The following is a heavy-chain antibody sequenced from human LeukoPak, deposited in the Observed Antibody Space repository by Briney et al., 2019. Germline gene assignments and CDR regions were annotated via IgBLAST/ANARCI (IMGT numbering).Heavy chain of an antibody. Sequence: PGGSLRLSCAVSGFTFSSYWMSWVRQAPGKGLERVANIKQDGSEKYYVDSVKGRFTISRDNDKNSLYLQMNSLRAEDTAVYYCARVRGSHSSDLWGQGTLVTVSS. CDR2: IKQDGSEK. CDR1: GFTFSSYW. J-gene: IGHJ5*02. D-gene: IGHD6-19*01. V-gene: IGHV3-7*01. CDR3: ARVRGSHSSDL.